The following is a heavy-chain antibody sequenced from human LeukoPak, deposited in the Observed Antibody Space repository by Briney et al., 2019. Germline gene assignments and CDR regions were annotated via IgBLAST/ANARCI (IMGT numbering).Heavy chain of an antibody. CDR1: GGSISSSSYY. V-gene: IGHV4-61*02. Sequence: SETLSLTCTVSGGSISSSSYYWSWIRQPAGKGLEWIGRIYTSGSTNYNPSLKSRVTMSVDTSKNQFSLNLSSVTAADTAVYYCASDTRINWFFVWGQGTLVTVSS. D-gene: IGHD1-1*01. J-gene: IGHJ4*02. CDR3: ASDTRINWFFV. CDR2: IYTSGST.